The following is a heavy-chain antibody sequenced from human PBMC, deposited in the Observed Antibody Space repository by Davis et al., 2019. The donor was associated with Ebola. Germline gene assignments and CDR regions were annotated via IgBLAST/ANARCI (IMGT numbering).Heavy chain of an antibody. D-gene: IGHD1-1*01. V-gene: IGHV1-18*04. J-gene: IGHJ4*02. CDR3: ARAQFPTTSDH. Sequence: ASVKVSCKASGYTFSSYGISWVRQAPGQGLEWMGWINPHNGNTNYAQNVQGRVTMTTDTSTSTAYMEVGILRSDDTAVYYCARAQFPTTSDHWGQGTLVTVSS. CDR2: INPHNGNT. CDR1: GYTFSSYG.